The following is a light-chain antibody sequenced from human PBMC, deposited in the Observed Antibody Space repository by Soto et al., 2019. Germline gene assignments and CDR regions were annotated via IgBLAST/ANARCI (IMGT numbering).Light chain of an antibody. V-gene: IGLV1-47*01. CDR1: SSNIGSNY. J-gene: IGLJ1*01. CDR2: RNN. Sequence: QSVLTQPPSASGTPGQRVTISCSGSSSNIGSNYVYWYQQLPGTAPKLLIYRNNQRPSGVPDRFSGSKSGNTASLTVSGLQTADEADYYCSSYAGSNWYVFGTG. CDR3: SSYAGSNWYV.